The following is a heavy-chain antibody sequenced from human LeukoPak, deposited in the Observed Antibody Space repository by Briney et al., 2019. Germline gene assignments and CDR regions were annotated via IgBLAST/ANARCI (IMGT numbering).Heavy chain of an antibody. D-gene: IGHD6-19*01. J-gene: IGHJ6*02. CDR1: GYTFTGYY. CDR3: ARGRAVAGSWWDYYYGMDV. CDR2: MNPNSGNT. V-gene: IGHV1-8*02. Sequence: ASVKVSCKASGYTFTGYYMHWVRQATGQGLEWMGWMNPNSGNTGYAQKFQGRVTMTRNTSISTAYMELSSLRSEDTAVYYCARGRAVAGSWWDYYYGMDVWGQGTTVTVSS.